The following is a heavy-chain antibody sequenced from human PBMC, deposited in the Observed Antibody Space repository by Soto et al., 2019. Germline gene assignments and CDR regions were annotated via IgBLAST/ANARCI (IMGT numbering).Heavy chain of an antibody. D-gene: IGHD5-12*01. V-gene: IGHV3-48*03. CDR3: VRYCSSTLCNGVATRTFDY. Sequence: GGSLRLSCAASRFTFSTYEMHWVRQAPGKGLEWVSCISSSGSSVYYADSVKGRFTISIDNSRNSLYLQMNSLRDEDTALYYCVRYCSSTLCNGVATRTFDYWGQGALVTVSS. CDR2: ISSSGSSV. J-gene: IGHJ4*02. CDR1: RFTFSTYE.